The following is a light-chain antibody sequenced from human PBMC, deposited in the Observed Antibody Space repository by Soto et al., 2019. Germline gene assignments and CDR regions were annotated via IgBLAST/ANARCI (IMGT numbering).Light chain of an antibody. Sequence: QSVLTQPPSVSGAPGQRVTISCTGSSSNIGAGYDVHWYQQLPGTAPKLLIYGNSNRPSGVPDRFSGSKSGTSASLAITELQAEDEADYYCQFYDSSLSGWVFGGGTKLTVL. CDR2: GNS. CDR1: SSNIGAGYD. J-gene: IGLJ3*02. V-gene: IGLV1-40*01. CDR3: QFYDSSLSGWV.